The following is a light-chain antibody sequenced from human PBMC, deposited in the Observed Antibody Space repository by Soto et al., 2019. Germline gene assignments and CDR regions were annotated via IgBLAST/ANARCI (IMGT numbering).Light chain of an antibody. Sequence: DIQMTQSPSSLSASVGDRVTITCRSSQNISRFLNWYQQKQGRAPNLLIYTASTLQSGVPSRFSGSGSGTDFTLTISSLQPEDFATYYCQQGYSYPLTFGGGTKVDIK. CDR2: TAS. J-gene: IGKJ4*01. V-gene: IGKV1-39*01. CDR3: QQGYSYPLT. CDR1: QNISRF.